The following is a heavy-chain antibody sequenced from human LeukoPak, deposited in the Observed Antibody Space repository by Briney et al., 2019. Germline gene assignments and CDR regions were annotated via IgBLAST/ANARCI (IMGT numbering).Heavy chain of an antibody. V-gene: IGHV3-74*01. J-gene: IGHJ4*02. D-gene: IGHD3-3*01. CDR1: GFDFSSNW. CDR3: AKDHYWSIDY. Sequence: GGSLRLSCAASGFDFSSNWMHWVRHAPGQGLVWVSRIKGDGISTNHADSVKGRFTISRDIAKNTLYLQMNSLRAEDTGVYYCAKDHYWSIDYWGRGTLVTVSS. CDR2: IKGDGIST.